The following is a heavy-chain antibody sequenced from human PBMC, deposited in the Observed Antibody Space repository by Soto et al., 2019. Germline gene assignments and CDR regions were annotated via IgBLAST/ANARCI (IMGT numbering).Heavy chain of an antibody. CDR3: VRDGSKTLRDCFDP. Sequence: SETLSLTCSVSGGTMSKFYWSWIRKTAGKGLEWMGRVYATGTSDYNPSLRSRIAMSVDISKKTFSLRLRSVTAADTGVYYCVRDGSKTLRDCFDPWGQGILVTVSS. D-gene: IGHD4-17*01. CDR1: GGTMSKFY. V-gene: IGHV4-4*07. J-gene: IGHJ5*02. CDR2: VYATGTS.